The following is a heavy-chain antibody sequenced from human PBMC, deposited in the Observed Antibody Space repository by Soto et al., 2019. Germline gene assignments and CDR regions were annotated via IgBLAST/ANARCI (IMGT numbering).Heavy chain of an antibody. Sequence: GESLKISCKGSGYSFTSYWISWVRQMPGKGLEWMGRIDPSDSYTNYSPSFQGHVTISADKSISTAYLQWSSLKASDTAMYYCARQGATAVLYNWFDPWGQGTLVTV. CDR1: GYSFTSYW. CDR3: ARQGATAVLYNWFDP. J-gene: IGHJ5*02. V-gene: IGHV5-10-1*01. CDR2: IDPSDSYT. D-gene: IGHD1-26*01.